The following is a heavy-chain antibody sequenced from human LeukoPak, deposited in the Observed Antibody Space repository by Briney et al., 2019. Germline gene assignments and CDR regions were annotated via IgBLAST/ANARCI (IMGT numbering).Heavy chain of an antibody. Sequence: GGSMRLSCAASGFDVMTNYMSWVRQVPGEGLEWVSVISRGADTYYADSVKGRFIIYRDSSTNTVYLQMDRLRAEDTAVYFCVKETPGTTMYYWGQGTLVTVSS. D-gene: IGHD4-11*01. V-gene: IGHV3-66*01. CDR1: GFDVMTNY. CDR3: VKETPGTTMYY. J-gene: IGHJ4*02. CDR2: ISRGADT.